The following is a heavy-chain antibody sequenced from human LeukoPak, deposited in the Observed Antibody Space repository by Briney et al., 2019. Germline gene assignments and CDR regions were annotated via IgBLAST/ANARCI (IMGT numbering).Heavy chain of an antibody. D-gene: IGHD3-10*01. V-gene: IGHV4-59*01. Sequence: SETLSLTCTVSGGSISSYYWSWIRQPPGKGLEWIGYIYYSGSTNYNPSLKSRVTISVDTSKNQFSLKLSSVTAADTAVHYCARLGMVRGVILGDYYMDVWGKGTTVTVSS. CDR3: ARLGMVRGVILGDYYMDV. J-gene: IGHJ6*03. CDR1: GGSISSYY. CDR2: IYYSGST.